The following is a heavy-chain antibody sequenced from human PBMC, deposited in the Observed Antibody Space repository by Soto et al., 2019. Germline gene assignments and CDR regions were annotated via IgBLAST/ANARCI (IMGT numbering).Heavy chain of an antibody. CDR1: GFTFSNAW. V-gene: IGHV3-15*01. CDR2: IKSKTDGGTT. Sequence: GGSLRLSCAASGFTFSNAWMSWVRQAPGKGLKWVGRIKSKTDGGTTDYAAPVKGRFTISRDDSKNTLYLQMNSLKTEDTAVYYCTTDLSGYYYDSSGYYVGDYWGQGTLVTVSS. D-gene: IGHD3-22*01. J-gene: IGHJ4*02. CDR3: TTDLSGYYYDSSGYYVGDY.